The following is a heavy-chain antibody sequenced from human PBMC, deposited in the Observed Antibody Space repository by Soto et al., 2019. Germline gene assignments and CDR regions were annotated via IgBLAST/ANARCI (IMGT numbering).Heavy chain of an antibody. V-gene: IGHV3-30*18. CDR3: AKDVSSSADAFDI. CDR1: GFTFSSYG. CDR2: ISYDGSNK. J-gene: IGHJ3*02. D-gene: IGHD6-6*01. Sequence: QVQLVESGGGVVQPGRSLRLSCAASGFTFSSYGMHCVRQAPGKGLEWVAVISYDGSNKYYADSVKGRFTISRDNSKNTLYLQMNSLRAEDTAVYYCAKDVSSSADAFDIWGQGTMVTVSS.